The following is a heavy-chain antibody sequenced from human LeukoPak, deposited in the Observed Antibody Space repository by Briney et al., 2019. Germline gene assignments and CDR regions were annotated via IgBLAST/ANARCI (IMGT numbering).Heavy chain of an antibody. V-gene: IGHV4-39*07. CDR2: IYYSGST. CDR3: ARVRGLGRSGSYADY. D-gene: IGHD1-26*01. Sequence: SETLSLTCTVSGGSISSSSYYWGWIRQPPGKGLEWIGSIYYSGSTYYNPSLKSRVTMSVDTSKNQFSLKLSSVTAADTAVYYCARVRGLGRSGSYADYWGREPWSPSPQ. CDR1: GGSISSSSYY. J-gene: IGHJ4*02.